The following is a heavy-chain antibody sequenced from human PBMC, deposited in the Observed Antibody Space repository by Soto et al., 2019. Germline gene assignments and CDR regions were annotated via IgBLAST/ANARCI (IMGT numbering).Heavy chain of an antibody. V-gene: IGHV1-69*13. CDR3: ARDSNYSNSHYYYYYGMDV. CDR2: IIPIFGTA. Sequence: GASVKVSCKASGGTFSSYAISWVRQAPGQGLEWMGGIIPIFGTANYAQKFQGRVTITADESTSTAYMELSSLGSEDTAVYYCARDSNYSNSHYYYYYGMDVWGQGTTVTVSS. D-gene: IGHD4-4*01. J-gene: IGHJ6*02. CDR1: GGTFSSYA.